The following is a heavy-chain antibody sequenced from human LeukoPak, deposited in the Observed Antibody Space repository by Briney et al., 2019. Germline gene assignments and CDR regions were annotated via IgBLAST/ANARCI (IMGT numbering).Heavy chain of an antibody. J-gene: IGHJ1*01. CDR2: INPNSGGT. CDR3: ARDSYYDSSGYYSSEYFQH. D-gene: IGHD3-22*01. V-gene: IGHV1-2*02. Sequence: ASVKVSFKASGYTFTGYYMHWVRQAPGQGLEWMGWINPNSGGTNYAQTFQGRVTMTRDTSISTAYMELSRLRSDDTAVYYCARDSYYDSSGYYSSEYFQHWGQGTLVTVSS. CDR1: GYTFTGYY.